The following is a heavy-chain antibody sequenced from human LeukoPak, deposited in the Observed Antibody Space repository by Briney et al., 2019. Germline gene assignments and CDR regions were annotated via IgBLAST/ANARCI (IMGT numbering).Heavy chain of an antibody. V-gene: IGHV3-48*03. Sequence: GGSLRLSCAPSGFTFSSFEMNWVRQAPGKGLEWISYISTAGSTIYYADSVKGRFTISRDNAKNSLYLQMNSLRAEDTGVYYCARDYWVANLYWGAFDIRGQGTMVTVSS. CDR2: ISTAGSTI. J-gene: IGHJ3*02. CDR1: GFTFSSFE. CDR3: ARDYWVANLYWGAFDI. D-gene: IGHD7-27*01.